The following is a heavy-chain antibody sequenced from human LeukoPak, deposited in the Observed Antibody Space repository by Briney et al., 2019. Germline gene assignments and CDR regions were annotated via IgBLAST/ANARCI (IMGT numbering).Heavy chain of an antibody. CDR2: INPTGTTT. CDR3: ARDVNDMTDGSGTPRN. D-gene: IGHD3-10*01. V-gene: IGHV1-46*01. Sequence: GASVTVSCKASGYTFINNWMHWVRQAPGQGLEWVGLINPTGTTTLYAQKFQGRVTLTRDMSTSTDYMELRSLKSEDTAVYYCARDVNDMTDGSGTPRNWGQGTLVTVSS. J-gene: IGHJ4*02. CDR1: GYTFINNW.